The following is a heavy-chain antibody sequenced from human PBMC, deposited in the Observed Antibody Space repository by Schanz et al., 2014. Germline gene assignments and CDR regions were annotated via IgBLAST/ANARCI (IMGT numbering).Heavy chain of an antibody. D-gene: IGHD3-22*01. Sequence: EVQVLESGEGLVEAGGSLRLSCAASGFTVRTFAMDWVRQAPGKGLEWVGRIKSNVDGGTTDYAAPVKGRFTISRDDSKNTLSLQMNSLKTEDTAVYYCTDGSARWGQGTLVTVSS. V-gene: IGHV3-15*01. J-gene: IGHJ4*02. CDR3: TDGSAR. CDR1: GFTVRTFA. CDR2: IKSNVDGGTT.